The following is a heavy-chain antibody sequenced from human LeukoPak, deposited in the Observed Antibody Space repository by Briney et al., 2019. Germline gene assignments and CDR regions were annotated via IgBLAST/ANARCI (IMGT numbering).Heavy chain of an antibody. CDR1: GYTFTGYD. V-gene: IGHV1-69*04. CDR2: IIPILGIA. J-gene: IGHJ6*02. CDR3: ARDIGGATTYYYYGMDV. Sequence: ASVKVSCKASGYTFTGYDINWVRQATGQGLGWMGRIIPILGIANYAQKFQGRVTITADKSTSTAYMELSSLRSEDTAVYYCARDIGGATTYYYYGMDVWGQGTTVTVSS. D-gene: IGHD1-26*01.